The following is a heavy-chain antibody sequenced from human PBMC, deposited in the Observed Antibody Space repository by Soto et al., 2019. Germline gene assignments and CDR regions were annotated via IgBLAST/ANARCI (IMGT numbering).Heavy chain of an antibody. D-gene: IGHD6-19*01. CDR1: GGSFSGYY. Sequence: SETLXLTCTVYGGSFSGYYWIWIRQPPGKGLEWIGEINHSGSTNYNPSLKSRVTISVDTSKNQFSLKLSSVTAEDTAVYYCARGGRIAVAATIRYWGQGTLVTVSS. V-gene: IGHV4-34*01. J-gene: IGHJ4*02. CDR2: INHSGST. CDR3: ARGGRIAVAATIRY.